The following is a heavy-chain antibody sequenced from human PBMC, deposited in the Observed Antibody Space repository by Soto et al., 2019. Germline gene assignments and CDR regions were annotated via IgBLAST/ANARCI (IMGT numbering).Heavy chain of an antibody. CDR1: GYTFTNHG. J-gene: IGHJ3*02. Sequence: ASVKVSCKTSGYTFTNHGINWVRQAPGQGLEWMGWINPYNANTNYAQKLQGRVTMTTDTSTSTAYMDLRSLTSDDTAVYYCARDRVAGIWGDAFDNWGQGIMVTVS. CDR2: INPYNANT. V-gene: IGHV1-18*04. CDR3: ARDRVAGIWGDAFDN. D-gene: IGHD3-16*01.